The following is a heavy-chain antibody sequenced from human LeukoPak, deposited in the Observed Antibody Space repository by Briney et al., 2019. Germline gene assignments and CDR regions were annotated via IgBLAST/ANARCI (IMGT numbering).Heavy chain of an antibody. CDR3: ARESLSGWYDQ. CDR2: ISYDGSNK. J-gene: IGHJ5*02. V-gene: IGHV3-30-3*01. Sequence: PGRSLRLSCAASGFSFSSYAMHWVRQAPGKGLEWVAVISYDGSNKYYTDSVKGRVTISRDHSKNTLNLQVNSLRAEDTALYYCARESLSGWYDQWGQGTLVTVSS. CDR1: GFSFSSYA. D-gene: IGHD6-19*01.